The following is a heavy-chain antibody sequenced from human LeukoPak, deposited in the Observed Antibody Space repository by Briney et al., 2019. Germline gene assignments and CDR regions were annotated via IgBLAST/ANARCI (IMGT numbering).Heavy chain of an antibody. CDR1: GGSFSGDY. CDR3: ARDGSSGWTGDYFDY. D-gene: IGHD6-19*01. Sequence: PSEALSLTCAVYGGSFSGDYWTWIRQPPGKGLEWIGEINHSGSTNYNPSLKSRVTISGDTSKKQFSLKLSSVTAADTAVYYCARDGSSGWTGDYFDYWGQETLVTVSS. CDR2: INHSGST. V-gene: IGHV4-34*01. J-gene: IGHJ4*02.